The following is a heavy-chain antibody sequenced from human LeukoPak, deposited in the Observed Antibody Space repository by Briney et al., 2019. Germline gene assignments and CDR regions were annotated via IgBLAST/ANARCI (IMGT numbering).Heavy chain of an antibody. J-gene: IGHJ4*02. CDR3: AKEFDSGYHSEGPHY. Sequence: PRGSLRLSCAASGFVFRDYGMHWVRQAPGKGLEWVAFVRYHGNNQYYAASVKGRFTISRDNSKNTLYLQMNSLRAEDTAVYSCAKEFDSGYHSEGPHYWGLGTLVTVSS. V-gene: IGHV3-30*02. D-gene: IGHD5-12*01. CDR1: GFVFRDYG. CDR2: VRYHGNNQ.